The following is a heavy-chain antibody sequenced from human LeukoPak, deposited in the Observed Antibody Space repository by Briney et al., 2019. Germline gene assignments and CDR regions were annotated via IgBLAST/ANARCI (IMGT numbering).Heavy chain of an antibody. CDR2: ISHSGST. CDR3: ARTYYYGSGSYYNPRGYFDY. D-gene: IGHD3-10*01. CDR1: GGSFSGYY. Sequence: SETLSLTCAVYGGSFSGYYWSWIRQPPGKGLEWIGEISHSGSTNYNPSLKSRVTISVDTSKNQFSLKLSSVTAADTAVYYCARTYYYGSGSYYNPRGYFDYWGQGTLVTVSS. V-gene: IGHV4-34*01. J-gene: IGHJ4*02.